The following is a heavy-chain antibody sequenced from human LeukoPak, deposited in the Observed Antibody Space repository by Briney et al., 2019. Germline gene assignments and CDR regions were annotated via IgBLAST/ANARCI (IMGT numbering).Heavy chain of an antibody. J-gene: IGHJ5*02. CDR2: ITGDGSDI. D-gene: IGHD4-17*01. CDR3: ARDAYTTTSNWLDH. CDR1: GFTLNKYW. Sequence: GGSLRLSCEASGFTLNKYWMHWVRQAPGKCLVWVSRITGDGSDITYADSVKGRFTVSRDDAKNILFLQMTSLRVEDTAIYYCARDAYTTTSNWLDHWGQGTLVTVSS. V-gene: IGHV3-74*01.